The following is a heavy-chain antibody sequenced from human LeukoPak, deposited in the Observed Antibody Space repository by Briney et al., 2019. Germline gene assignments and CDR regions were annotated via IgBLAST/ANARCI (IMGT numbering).Heavy chain of an antibody. J-gene: IGHJ4*02. V-gene: IGHV4-30-2*01. CDR1: GGSISSGGYS. CDR3: ARVAYGSGSGCFDY. CDR2: IYHSGST. D-gene: IGHD3-10*01. Sequence: SQTLSLTCAVSGGSISSGGYSWSWIRQPPGKGLEWIGYIYHSGSTYYNPSLKSRVTISVDRSKNQFSLKLSSVTAADTAVYYCARVAYGSGSGCFDYWGQGTLVTVSS.